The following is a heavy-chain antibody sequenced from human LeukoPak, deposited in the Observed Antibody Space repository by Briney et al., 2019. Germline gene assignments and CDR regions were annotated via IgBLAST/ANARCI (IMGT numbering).Heavy chain of an antibody. CDR1: GFTFSSYG. D-gene: IGHD5-18*01. Sequence: GGSLRLSCAASGFTFSSYGMLWVRQAPGKGLVGVAVIWYDGSNKYYAHSVKGRFTISRDNSKNTLYLQMNSLRAEDTAVYYCARPRGYSYGSYYFDYWGQGTLGTVSS. J-gene: IGHJ4*02. V-gene: IGHV3-33*01. CDR3: ARPRGYSYGSYYFDY. CDR2: IWYDGSNK.